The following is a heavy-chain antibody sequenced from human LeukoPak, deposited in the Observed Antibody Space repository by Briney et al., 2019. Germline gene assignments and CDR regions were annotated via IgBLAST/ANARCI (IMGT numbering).Heavy chain of an antibody. V-gene: IGHV4-59*01. J-gene: IGHJ4*02. D-gene: IGHD2-21*01. CDR3: ARGVVIAPQTFDY. CDR1: GGSFSGYY. CDR2: IYYSGST. Sequence: SETLSLTCAVYGGSFSGYYWSWIRQPPGKGLEWIGYIYYSGSTNYNPSLKSRVTISVDTSKNQFSLKLSSVTAADTAVYYCARGVVIAPQTFDYWGQGTLVTVSS.